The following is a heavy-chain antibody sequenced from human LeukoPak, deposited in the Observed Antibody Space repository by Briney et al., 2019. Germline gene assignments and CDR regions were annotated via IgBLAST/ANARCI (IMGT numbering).Heavy chain of an antibody. J-gene: IGHJ5*02. CDR3: ARDGRYCSTTSCQGWFDP. V-gene: IGHV4-31*03. Sequence: SETLSLTCTVSGGSISSGGYYWNWIRQHPGKGLEWIGYIYHSGSTNYNPSLKSRVTISVDTSKNQFSLKLNSVTAADTAVYYCARDGRYCSTTSCQGWFDPWGQGTLVTVSS. CDR1: GGSISSGGYY. CDR2: IYHSGST. D-gene: IGHD2-2*01.